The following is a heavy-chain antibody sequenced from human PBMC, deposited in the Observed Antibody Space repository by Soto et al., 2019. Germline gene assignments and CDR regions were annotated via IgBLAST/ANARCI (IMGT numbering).Heavy chain of an antibody. CDR2: INHSGRT. J-gene: IGHJ4*02. V-gene: IGHV4-61*01. Sequence: SETLSLTCTVSSDSVSSGSFYWSWIRQPPGRGLQWIGNINHSGRTNYNPSLESRATISGDRSKKQFSLKLKSVTAADTAVYYCATGLDLHGSGSPALNGLWGQGTLVTVSS. CDR3: ATGLDLHGSGSPALNGL. CDR1: SDSVSSGSFY. D-gene: IGHD3-10*01.